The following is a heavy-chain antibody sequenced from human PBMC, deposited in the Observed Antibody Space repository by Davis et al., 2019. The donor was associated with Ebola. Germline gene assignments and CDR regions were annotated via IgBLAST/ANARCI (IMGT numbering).Heavy chain of an antibody. CDR1: GLPFRNYG. CDR2: IRNDGTKT. V-gene: IGHV3-30*02. J-gene: IGHJ4*02. D-gene: IGHD3-22*01. CDR3: GTSGSAY. Sequence: GESLKISCVASGLPFRNYGIHWVRQAPGKGLDWVTFIRNDGTKTYYADSVKGRFTISRDNSRNTVSLEMTSLKSDDTAVYYCGTSGSAYWGQGILVTVSS.